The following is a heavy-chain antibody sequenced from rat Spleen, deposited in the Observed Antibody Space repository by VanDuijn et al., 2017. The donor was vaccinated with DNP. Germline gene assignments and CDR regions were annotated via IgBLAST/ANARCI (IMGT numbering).Heavy chain of an antibody. Sequence: VQLQESGPGLVKPSQSLSLTCSVTAYSITTHYWGWIRKFPGNKMEYIGHISYSGNTHYNPSLKSRISITRDTSKNQFFLQLNSVTTEDTATYYCARWKIGPHYFDYWGQGVMVTVSS. CDR3: ARWKIGPHYFDY. V-gene: IGHV3-1*01. CDR2: ISYSGNT. CDR1: AYSITTHY. J-gene: IGHJ2*01. D-gene: IGHD1-5*01.